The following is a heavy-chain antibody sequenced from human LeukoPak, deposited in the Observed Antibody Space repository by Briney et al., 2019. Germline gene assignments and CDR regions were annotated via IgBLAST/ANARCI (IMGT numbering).Heavy chain of an antibody. V-gene: IGHV1-8*01. CDR1: GSTFTSYD. CDR2: MNPNSGNT. D-gene: IGHD6-13*01. J-gene: IGHJ6*02. Sequence: ASVKVSCKASGSTFTSYDINWVRQATGQGLEWMGWMNPNSGNTGYAQKFQGRVTMTRNTSISTAYMELSSLRSEDTAVYYCARSPVSSSWYGRYYYYGMDVWGQGTTVTVSS. CDR3: ARSPVSSSWYGRYYYYGMDV.